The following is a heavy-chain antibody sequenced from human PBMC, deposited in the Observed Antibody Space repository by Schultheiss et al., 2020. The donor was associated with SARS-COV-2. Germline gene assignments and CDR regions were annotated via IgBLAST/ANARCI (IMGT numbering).Heavy chain of an antibody. D-gene: IGHD3-3*01. V-gene: IGHV4-61*02. CDR2: IYTSGTT. Sequence: SETLSLTCTVSGGSISSGGYYWSWIRQPAGKGLEWIGRIYTSGTTNYNPSLKSRVTISLDTSKNQFSLKLTSVTAADTAVYYCARGPAPYSDFWSDSYTGWFDPWGQGTLVTVSS. CDR3: ARGPAPYSDFWSDSYTGWFDP. CDR1: GGSISSGGYY. J-gene: IGHJ5*02.